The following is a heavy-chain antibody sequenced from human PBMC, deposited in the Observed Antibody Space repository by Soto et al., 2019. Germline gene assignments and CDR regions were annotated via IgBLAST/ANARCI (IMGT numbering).Heavy chain of an antibody. V-gene: IGHV4-30-2*03. D-gene: IGHD3-22*01. J-gene: IGHJ4*02. CDR1: GGSISSGGYS. CDR3: ARWMEDSNGKSFDY. CDR2: IYYRGTT. Sequence: SETLSLTCAVSGGSISSGGYSWSWIRQPPGEGLEWIGNIYYRGTTYYNPSLKSRVTISVDTSKNQFSLKLSSVTAADTAVYYCARWMEDSNGKSFDYWGLGTLVTVSS.